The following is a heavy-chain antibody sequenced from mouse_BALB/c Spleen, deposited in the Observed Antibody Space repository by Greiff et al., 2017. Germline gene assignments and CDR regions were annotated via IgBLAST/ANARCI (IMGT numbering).Heavy chain of an antibody. Sequence: EVKVVESGGGLVQPGGSLRLSCATSGFTFSDFYMEWVRQPPGKRLEWIAASRNKANDYTTEYSASVKGRFIVSRDTSQSILYLQMNALRAEDTAIYYCARDAPYSGTFAYWGQGTLVTVSA. CDR1: GFTFSDFY. CDR3: ARDAPYSGTFAY. V-gene: IGHV7-1*02. D-gene: IGHD1-1*02. J-gene: IGHJ3*01. CDR2: SRNKANDYTT.